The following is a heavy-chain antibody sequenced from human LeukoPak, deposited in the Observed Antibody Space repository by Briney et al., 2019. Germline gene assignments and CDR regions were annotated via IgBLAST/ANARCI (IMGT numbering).Heavy chain of an antibody. CDR1: GGSISSGDYY. J-gene: IGHJ6*02. Sequence: SETLSLTCTVSGGSISSGDYYWGWIRQPRGEGLGWIGYIYYSGSTYYNPSLKSRVPISVDTSKNQFSLKLSSVTAADMAVYYCARDIVVVPAASPPYYYYYGMDVWGQGTTVTVSS. V-gene: IGHV4-30-4*01. CDR3: ARDIVVVPAASPPYYYYYGMDV. CDR2: IYYSGST. D-gene: IGHD2-2*01.